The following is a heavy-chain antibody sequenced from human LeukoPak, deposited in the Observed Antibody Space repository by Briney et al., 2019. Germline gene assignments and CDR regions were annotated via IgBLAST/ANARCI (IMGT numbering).Heavy chain of an antibody. V-gene: IGHV4-59*01. CDR2: IYYSGST. J-gene: IGHJ3*02. Sequence: KSSETLSLTCTVSGGSISSYYWSWIRQPPGKGLEWIGYIYYSGSTNYNPSLKSRVTISVDTSKNQFSLKLSSVTAADTAVYYCARIGGARVRYSSSWYEADDAFDIWGQGTMVTVSS. CDR3: ARIGGARVRYSSSWYEADDAFDI. D-gene: IGHD6-13*01. CDR1: GGSISSYY.